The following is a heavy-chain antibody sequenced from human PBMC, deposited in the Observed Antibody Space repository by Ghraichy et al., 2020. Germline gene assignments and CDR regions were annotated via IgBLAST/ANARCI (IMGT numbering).Heavy chain of an antibody. J-gene: IGHJ4*02. CDR2: IYYSGST. Sequence: SQTLSLTCTVSGGSVSSGSYYWSWIRQPPGKGLEWIGYIYYSGSTNYNPSLKSRVTISVDTSKNQFSLKLSSVTAADTAVYYCARGLGAIFGVGAPFDYWGQGTLVTVSS. D-gene: IGHD3-3*01. CDR1: GGSVSSGSYY. CDR3: ARGLGAIFGVGAPFDY. V-gene: IGHV4-61*01.